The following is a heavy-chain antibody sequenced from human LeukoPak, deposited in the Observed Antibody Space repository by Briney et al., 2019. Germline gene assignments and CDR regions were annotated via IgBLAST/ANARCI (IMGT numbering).Heavy chain of an antibody. Sequence: GGSLRLSCAASGFAFDDYAMHWVRQGPGRGLEWVSGISWNSGRTDYADAVKGRFTISRDNAKNSVYLQMNSLRAEDTALYYCAKDITKWLPLQYFQHWGQGTLVTVSS. V-gene: IGHV3-9*01. J-gene: IGHJ1*01. CDR2: ISWNSGRT. CDR3: AKDITKWLPLQYFQH. CDR1: GFAFDDYA. D-gene: IGHD3-22*01.